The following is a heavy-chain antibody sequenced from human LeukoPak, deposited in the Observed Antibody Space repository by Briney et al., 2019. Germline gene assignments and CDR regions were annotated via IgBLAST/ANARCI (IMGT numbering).Heavy chain of an antibody. CDR3: ARSPSTLTTLGDYYFGMDV. D-gene: IGHD4-17*01. CDR2: IYPGDSDT. V-gene: IGHV5-51*01. CDR1: GYRFTSYW. J-gene: IGHJ6*02. Sequence: GESLKISCTGSGYRFTSYWIGWVRQMPGKGLECMGLIYPGDSDTRYSPPFQGQVTISVDKSISTAYLQWSSLEASDTAIYYCARSPSTLTTLGDYYFGMDVWGQGTTVTVSS.